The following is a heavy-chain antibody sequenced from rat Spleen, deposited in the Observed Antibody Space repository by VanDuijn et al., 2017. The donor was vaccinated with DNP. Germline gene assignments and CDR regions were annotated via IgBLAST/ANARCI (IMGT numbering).Heavy chain of an antibody. CDR1: GYSIISNY. V-gene: IGHV3-1*01. CDR3: ARGDILRSFDY. Sequence: EVRLQESGPGLVKPSQSLSLTCSVTGYSIISNYWGWIRKFPGNKMEWIGHINYSGSTNYHPSLRSRISITSDTSKNQFFLQVNSVTTEDTATYYCARGDILRSFDYWGQGVMVTVSS. J-gene: IGHJ2*01. CDR2: INYSGST. D-gene: IGHD1-6*01.